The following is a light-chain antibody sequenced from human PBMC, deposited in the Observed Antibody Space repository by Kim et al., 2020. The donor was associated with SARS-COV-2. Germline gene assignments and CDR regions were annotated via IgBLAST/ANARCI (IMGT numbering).Light chain of an antibody. CDR1: QTIGRY. CDR2: AAS. CDR3: QQTYSSPPT. V-gene: IGKV1-39*01. J-gene: IGKJ1*01. Sequence: ASVGDKVTITCRASQTIGRYLIWYQQKPGKAPKLLIYAASSLQSGVPSRFSGSGSGTDFTLTISSLQPEDFATYYCQQTYSSPPTFGQGTKVDIK.